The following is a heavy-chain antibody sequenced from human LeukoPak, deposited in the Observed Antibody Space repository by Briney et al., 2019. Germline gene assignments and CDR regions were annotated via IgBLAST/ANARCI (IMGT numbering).Heavy chain of an antibody. V-gene: IGHV4-34*01. CDR2: INPSGST. CDR1: GGSFSGYS. CDR3: ARHVHVSMIVVILSDYFDY. D-gene: IGHD3-22*01. Sequence: PSETLSLTCAVYGGSFSGYSWSWVRQAPGKGLEWIGDINPSGSTNYNPSLKSRLTVSVDTSKNQFSLRLSSVTAADTAVYYCARHVHVSMIVVILSDYFDYWGRGTLVSVSS. J-gene: IGHJ4*02.